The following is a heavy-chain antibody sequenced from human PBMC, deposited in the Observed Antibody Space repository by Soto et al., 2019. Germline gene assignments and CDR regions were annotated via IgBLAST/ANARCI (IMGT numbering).Heavy chain of an antibody. CDR1: GGSMSSYY. CDR3: VGDRYGGVGATHSEA. J-gene: IGHJ4*02. Sequence: SETLSLTCTVSGGSMSSYYWTWIRQPPGKGLEWIGFIHYGGGTVYNPALRSRVTVTVETSKKQFSLNLSSVTAADTAVYYCVGDRYGGVGATHSEAWGQGDLVTVYS. D-gene: IGHD1-26*01. V-gene: IGHV4-59*01. CDR2: IHYGGGT.